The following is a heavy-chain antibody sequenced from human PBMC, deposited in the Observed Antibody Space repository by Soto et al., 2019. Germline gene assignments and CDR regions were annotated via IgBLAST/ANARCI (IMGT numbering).Heavy chain of an antibody. CDR1: GGSFSGYY. V-gene: IGHV4-34*01. J-gene: IGHJ4*02. CDR3: ARRFYYYGAGSDY. CDR2: INHSGST. D-gene: IGHD3-10*01. Sequence: SETLSLTCAVYGGSFSGYYWSWIRQPPGKGLEWIGEINHSGSTNYNPSLKSRVTISVDTSKNQFSLKLSSVTAADTAVYYCARRFYYYGAGSDYWGQGTLVTVSS.